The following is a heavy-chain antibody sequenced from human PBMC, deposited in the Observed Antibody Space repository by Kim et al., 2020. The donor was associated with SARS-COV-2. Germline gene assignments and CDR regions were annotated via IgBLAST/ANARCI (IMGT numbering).Heavy chain of an antibody. CDR1: GFTFSSYA. CDR2: ISGSGGST. Sequence: GGSLRLSCAASGFTFSSYAMSWVRQAPGKGLEWVSAISGSGGSTYYADSVKGRFTISRDNSKNTLYLQMNSLRAEDTAVYYCAKPTYYYDSSGYYFDYWGQGTLVTVSS. V-gene: IGHV3-23*01. D-gene: IGHD3-22*01. J-gene: IGHJ4*02. CDR3: AKPTYYYDSSGYYFDY.